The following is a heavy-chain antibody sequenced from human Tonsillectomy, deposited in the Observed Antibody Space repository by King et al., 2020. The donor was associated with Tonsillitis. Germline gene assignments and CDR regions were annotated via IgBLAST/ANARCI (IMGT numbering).Heavy chain of an antibody. D-gene: IGHD3-10*01. CDR2: ISYDGNNI. V-gene: IGHV3-33*05. CDR3: ARAGHSYGSERDIYGMDL. J-gene: IGHJ6*02. CDR1: GFTFSFYG. Sequence: VQLVESGGGVVQPGRSLRLSCAASGFTFSFYGMHWVRQAPGKGLEWVAIISYDGNNIYYADSVKGRFTISRDNSKNTLSLQLNSLRAEDTAVYYCARAGHSYGSERDIYGMDLWGQGTTVTVSS.